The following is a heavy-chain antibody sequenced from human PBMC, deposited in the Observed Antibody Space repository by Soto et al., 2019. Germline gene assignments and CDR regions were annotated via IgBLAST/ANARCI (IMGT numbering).Heavy chain of an antibody. D-gene: IGHD5-18*01. V-gene: IGHV3-74*01. CDR1: GFSLSDYW. CDR2: ITRDGSST. J-gene: IGHJ4*02. Sequence: EVQLVESGGGLVQPGGSLRLSWAASGFSLSDYWMHWVRQAPGGGLVWLSRITRDGSSTNYADSVKGRFTISRDNAKNTLYLQVNSLRGEDTAVYYCARGANGYYYFDYWGQGTLVTVSS. CDR3: ARGANGYYYFDY.